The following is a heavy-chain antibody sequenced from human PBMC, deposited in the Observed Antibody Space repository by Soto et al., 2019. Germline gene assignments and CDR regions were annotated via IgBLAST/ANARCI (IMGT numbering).Heavy chain of an antibody. CDR2: IIPIFGTV. CDR3: ARGNHRWLQLWYFDL. Sequence: QVQLVQSGAEVKKPGSSVKVSSKASGGTFSNYPISWVRQAPGQGLEWRGGIIPIFGTVNYAQKFQGRVTITADESTSTADRERSSRRSEDTAVYDCARGNHRWLQLWYFDLWGRGTLVTVSS. CDR1: GGTFSNYP. J-gene: IGHJ2*01. V-gene: IGHV1-69*12. D-gene: IGHD5-12*01.